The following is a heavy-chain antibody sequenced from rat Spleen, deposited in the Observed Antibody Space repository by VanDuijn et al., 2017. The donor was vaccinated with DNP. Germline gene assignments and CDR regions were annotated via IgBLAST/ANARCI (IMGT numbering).Heavy chain of an antibody. CDR3: TTVYGGYSGWFAS. CDR2: TINSGGVT. Sequence: EVQLVESGGGLVQPGRSMKLSCAASGFTFSDYAMAGVRQAPKKGLEWVATTINSGGVTYYRDSVKGRFTVSRDNAKSTLYLQMDSLRSEDTATYYCTTVYGGYSGWFASWGQGVMVTVSS. CDR1: GFTFSDYA. V-gene: IGHV5S10*01. J-gene: IGHJ2*01. D-gene: IGHD1-11*01.